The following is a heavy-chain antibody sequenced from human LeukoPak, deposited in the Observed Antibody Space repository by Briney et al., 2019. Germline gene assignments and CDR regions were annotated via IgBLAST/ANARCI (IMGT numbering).Heavy chain of an antibody. CDR1: GYSFTSYW. CDR2: IYPGGSDT. D-gene: IGHD2-21*02. Sequence: GESLKISCKGSGYSFTSYWIGWVRQMPGKGLEWMGIIYPGGSDTRYGPSFQGQVTISADKSISTAYLQWSSLKASDTAMYYCARIRKEVVTAIGYDYWGQGTLVTVSS. V-gene: IGHV5-51*01. J-gene: IGHJ4*02. CDR3: ARIRKEVVTAIGYDY.